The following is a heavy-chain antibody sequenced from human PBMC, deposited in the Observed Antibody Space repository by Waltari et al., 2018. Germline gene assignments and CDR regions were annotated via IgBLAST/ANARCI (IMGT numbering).Heavy chain of an antibody. CDR1: GYTFTSYY. J-gene: IGHJ3*02. CDR3: ARGKNGSGSYYMRPFDI. Sequence: QVQLVQSGAEVKKPGASVKVSCKASGYTFTSYYMHWVRQAPGQGLEWMGIINPSGGSTSYAQKFQGRDTMTRDTSTSTVYRDLSSLRSEDTVVYYCARGKNGSGSYYMRPFDIWGQGTMVTVSS. V-gene: IGHV1-46*01. CDR2: INPSGGST. D-gene: IGHD3-10*01.